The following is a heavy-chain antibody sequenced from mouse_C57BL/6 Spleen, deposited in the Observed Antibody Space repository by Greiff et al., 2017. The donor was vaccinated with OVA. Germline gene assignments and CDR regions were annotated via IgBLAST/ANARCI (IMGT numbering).Heavy chain of an antibody. Sequence: VQLQQSGPELVKPGASVKISCKASGYTFTDYYMNWVKQSPGQSLEWIGDINPNNGGTSYNQKFKGKATLTVDKSSSTAYMELRSLTSEDSAVYYCARSSYDYDPCAYWGQGTLVTVSA. D-gene: IGHD2-4*01. CDR2: INPNNGGT. CDR1: GYTFTDYY. CDR3: ARSSYDYDPCAY. V-gene: IGHV1-26*01. J-gene: IGHJ3*01.